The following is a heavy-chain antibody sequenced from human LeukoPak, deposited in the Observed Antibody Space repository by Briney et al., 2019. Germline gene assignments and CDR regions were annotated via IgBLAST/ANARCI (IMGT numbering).Heavy chain of an antibody. V-gene: IGHV4-59*12. CDR2: IYYSGST. D-gene: IGHD3-9*01. CDR1: GGSISSYY. CDR3: ARDQGDILTGYLRSSVGAFDI. J-gene: IGHJ3*02. Sequence: SETLSLTCTVSGGSISSYYWSWIRQPPGKGLEWIGYIYYSGSTNYNPSLKSRVTISVDTSKNQFSLKLSSVTAADTAVYYCARDQGDILTGYLRSSVGAFDIWGQGTMVTVSS.